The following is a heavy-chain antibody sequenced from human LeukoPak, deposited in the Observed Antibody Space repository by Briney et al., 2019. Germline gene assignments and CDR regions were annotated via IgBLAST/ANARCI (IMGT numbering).Heavy chain of an antibody. D-gene: IGHD6-19*01. CDR3: ASDHSGWLGLGY. CDR1: NVSISSGSHY. J-gene: IGHJ4*02. V-gene: IGHV4-61*02. CDR2: IYAGGRS. Sequence: PSQTLSLTCTVSNVSISSGSHYWNWIRQPAGKGLEWIGRIYAGGRSNYNPSLRSRVTISVDTSKNQFSLRLSSVTATDTGVYYCASDHSGWLGLGYWGQGTLVTVSS.